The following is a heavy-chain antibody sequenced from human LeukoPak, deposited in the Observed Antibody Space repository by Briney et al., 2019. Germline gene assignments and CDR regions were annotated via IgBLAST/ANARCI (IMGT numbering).Heavy chain of an antibody. Sequence: EGSLRLSCAASGFAFSTYWVHWVRQVPGKGLVWVSSINRDGSATYYADSVRGRFTISRDNAKNTLYLQMKRLRAEDTAVFYCARDEGSEVPTIRGFDLWGQGTLVTVSS. CDR1: GFAFSTYW. D-gene: IGHD3-10*01. V-gene: IGHV3-74*01. CDR2: INRDGSAT. J-gene: IGHJ4*02. CDR3: ARDEGSEVPTIRGFDL.